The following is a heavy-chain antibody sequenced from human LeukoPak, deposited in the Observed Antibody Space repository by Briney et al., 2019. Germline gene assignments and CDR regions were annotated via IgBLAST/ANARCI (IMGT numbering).Heavy chain of an antibody. V-gene: IGHV4-34*01. D-gene: IGHD6-19*01. J-gene: IGHJ5*02. CDR2: INHSGST. CDR3: ARGRSAIAVAGNWFDP. Sequence: SETLSLTCAVYGGSFSGYYWSWIRQPPGKGLEWIGEINHSGSTNYNPSLKSRVTISVDTSKNQFSLKLSSVTAADTAVYYCARGRSAIAVAGNWFDPWGQGTLVTVSS. CDR1: GGSFSGYY.